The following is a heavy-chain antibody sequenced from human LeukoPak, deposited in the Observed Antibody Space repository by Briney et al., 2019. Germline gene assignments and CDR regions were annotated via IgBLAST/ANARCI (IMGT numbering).Heavy chain of an antibody. D-gene: IGHD6-19*01. CDR3: ARDIYSSGWTSDDY. CDR1: GYTFTSYD. CDR2: MNPNSGNT. V-gene: IGHV1-8*01. J-gene: IGHJ4*02. Sequence: ASVKVSCKASGYTFTSYDINWVRQATGQGLEWMGWMNPNSGNTGYAQKFQGRVTMTRNTSISTAYMELSSLRSDDTAVYYCARDIYSSGWTSDDYWGQGTLVTVSS.